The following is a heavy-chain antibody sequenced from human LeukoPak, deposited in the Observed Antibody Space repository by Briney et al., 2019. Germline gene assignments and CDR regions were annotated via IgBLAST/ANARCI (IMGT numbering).Heavy chain of an antibody. D-gene: IGHD3-10*01. V-gene: IGHV4-39*07. Sequence: PSQTLSLTCTVSGGSISSGSYYWSWIRQPPGKGLEWIGEINHSGSTNYNPSLKSRVTISVDTSKNQFSLRLSSVTAADTAAYYCARDRRYYGSGSLNRAFDIWGQGTMVTVSS. J-gene: IGHJ3*02. CDR2: INHSGST. CDR3: ARDRRYYGSGSLNRAFDI. CDR1: GGSISSGSYY.